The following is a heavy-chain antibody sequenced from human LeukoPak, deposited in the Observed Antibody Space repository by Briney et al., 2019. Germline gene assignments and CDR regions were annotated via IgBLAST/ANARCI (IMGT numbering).Heavy chain of an antibody. D-gene: IGHD2-15*01. V-gene: IGHV3-48*01. CDR1: GFTFSRAS. CDR2: ISYDSAIK. J-gene: IGHJ4*02. CDR3: VRDNPRCCGVVPVNIDDF. Sequence: PGGSLRLSCAASGFTFSRASMNWVRQAPVKGLEWLSCISYDSAIKYYADSVRGRFTISRDNAKNSLSLQMHSLRAEDTAVYYCVRDNPRCCGVVPVNIDDFWGQGTLVTVSS.